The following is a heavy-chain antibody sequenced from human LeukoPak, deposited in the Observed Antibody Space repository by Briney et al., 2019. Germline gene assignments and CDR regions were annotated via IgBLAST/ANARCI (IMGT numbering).Heavy chain of an antibody. CDR1: GGSISSYY. V-gene: IGHV4-59*01. J-gene: IGHJ4*02. Sequence: PSETLSLTCTVSGGSISSYYWSWIRQPPGKGLGWIGYIYYSGSTNYNPSLKSRVTISVDTSKNQFSLKLSSVTAADTAVYYCARSGDYFDYWGQGTLVTVSS. D-gene: IGHD2-8*02. CDR2: IYYSGST. CDR3: ARSGDYFDY.